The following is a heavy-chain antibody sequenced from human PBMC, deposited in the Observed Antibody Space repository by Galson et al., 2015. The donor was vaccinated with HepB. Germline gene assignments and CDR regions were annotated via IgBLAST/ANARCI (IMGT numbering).Heavy chain of an antibody. CDR2: TNRDGSVT. Sequence: LRLSCAASGFTFSSYFMDWVCQAPGKGLVWVSDTNRDGSVTRYADSVKGRFTISRDNAKNMLYLQMNSLRVDDAAIYYCARGGVVGGTDYWGQGTLVTVSS. D-gene: IGHD6-19*01. J-gene: IGHJ4*02. V-gene: IGHV3-74*01. CDR3: ARGGVVGGTDY. CDR1: GFTFSSYF.